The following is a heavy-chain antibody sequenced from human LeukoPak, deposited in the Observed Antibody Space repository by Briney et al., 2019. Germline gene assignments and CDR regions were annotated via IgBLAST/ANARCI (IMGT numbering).Heavy chain of an antibody. J-gene: IGHJ4*02. CDR3: AKKSPYGGADY. V-gene: IGHV3-23*01. CDR2: NSGNGGIT. Sequence: GGCLRLSCAASGFTFSNSAMSWVRQAPGKGLEWVSANSGNGGITYYADSVKGQFTISRDNSKNTLYLQMKTLRADDTAVYYCAKKSPYGGADYWGQGTLVTVSS. CDR1: GFTFSNSA. D-gene: IGHD4-23*01.